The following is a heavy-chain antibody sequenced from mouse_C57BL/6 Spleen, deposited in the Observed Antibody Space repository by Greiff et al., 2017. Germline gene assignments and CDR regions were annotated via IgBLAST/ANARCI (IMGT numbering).Heavy chain of an antibody. J-gene: IGHJ1*03. V-gene: IGHV1-55*01. Sequence: QVQLQQPGAELVKPGDSVKMSCTASGYTFTSYWITWVKQRPGQGLEWIGDIFPGSGSTNYNETFKSKATLTVDTSYSNADMQLSSLTSEDSAVYYCARWGKGYYGSSRWYFDVWGTGTTVTVSS. CDR1: GYTFTSYW. D-gene: IGHD1-1*01. CDR3: ARWGKGYYGSSRWYFDV. CDR2: IFPGSGST.